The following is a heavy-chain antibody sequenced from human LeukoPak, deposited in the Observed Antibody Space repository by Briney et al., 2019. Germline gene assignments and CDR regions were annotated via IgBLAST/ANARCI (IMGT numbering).Heavy chain of an antibody. CDR1: GYTFTSYG. V-gene: IGHV1-18*01. Sequence: ASVKVSCKASGYTFTSYGISWVRQAPGQELEWMGWISAYNGNTNYAHKLQGRVTMTTDTSTSTAYMELRSLRSDDTAVYYCARDHYYGSGSYYNLFDYWGEGTLVTVSS. CDR2: ISAYNGNT. J-gene: IGHJ4*02. CDR3: ARDHYYGSGSYYNLFDY. D-gene: IGHD3-10*01.